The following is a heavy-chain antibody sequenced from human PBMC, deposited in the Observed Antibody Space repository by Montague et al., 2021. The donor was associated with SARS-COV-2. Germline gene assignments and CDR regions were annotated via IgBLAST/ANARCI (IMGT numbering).Heavy chain of an antibody. V-gene: IGHV4-34*01. CDR1: GGSFSGYY. J-gene: IGHJ6*02. CDR3: ARGRILRTLWFDYYYYGMDV. CDR2: INHSGST. Sequence: SETLSLTCAVYGGSFSGYYWSWIRQPPGKGLEWIGEINHSGSTNYNPSLKSRVTISVDTSKNQFSLKLSSVTAADTAVYYCARGRILRTLWFDYYYYGMDVWGQGTTVTVSS. D-gene: IGHD3-9*01.